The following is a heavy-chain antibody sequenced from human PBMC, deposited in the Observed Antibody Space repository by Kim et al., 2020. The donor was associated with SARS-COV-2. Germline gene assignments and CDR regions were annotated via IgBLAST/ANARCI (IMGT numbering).Heavy chain of an antibody. CDR2: ISGSGGST. J-gene: IGHJ4*02. CDR1: GFTFSSYA. D-gene: IGHD3-22*01. CDR3: AKDLHDSSGIFDY. Sequence: GGSLRLSCAASGFTFSSYAMSWVRQAPGKGLEWVAAISGSGGSTYYADSVKGRFTISRDNSKNTLYLQMNSLRAEDTAVYYCAKDLHDSSGIFDYWGQGTLVTVSS. V-gene: IGHV3-23*01.